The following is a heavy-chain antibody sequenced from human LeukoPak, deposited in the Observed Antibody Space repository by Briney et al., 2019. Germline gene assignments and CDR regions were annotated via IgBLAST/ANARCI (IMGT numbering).Heavy chain of an antibody. CDR3: ARDVVGYYCGSGSYYPDY. V-gene: IGHV3-21*01. Sequence: GGSLRLSCAASGFTLSSYSMNWVRQAPGKGLEWVSSISSSSSYIYYADSVKGRFTISRDNAKNSLYLQMNSLRAEDTAVYYCARDVVGYYCGSGSYYPDYWGQGTLVTVSS. J-gene: IGHJ4*02. D-gene: IGHD3-10*01. CDR2: ISSSSSYI. CDR1: GFTLSSYS.